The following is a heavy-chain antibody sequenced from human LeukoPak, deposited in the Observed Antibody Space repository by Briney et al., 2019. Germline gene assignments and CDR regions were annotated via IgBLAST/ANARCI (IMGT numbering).Heavy chain of an antibody. Sequence: SETLSLTCTVSGGSINSNNYYWGWIRQPPGKGLEWIGSIYYSGSTYYNPSLKSRVTISVDTSKNQFSLKLSSVTAADTAVYYCAGQLRFLEWLFQDYYMDVWGKGTTVTVSS. D-gene: IGHD3-3*01. V-gene: IGHV4-39*01. CDR2: IYYSGST. J-gene: IGHJ6*03. CDR1: GGSINSNNYY. CDR3: AGQLRFLEWLFQDYYMDV.